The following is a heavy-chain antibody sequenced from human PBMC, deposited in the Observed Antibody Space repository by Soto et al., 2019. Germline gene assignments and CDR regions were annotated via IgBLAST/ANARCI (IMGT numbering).Heavy chain of an antibody. V-gene: IGHV6-1*01. J-gene: IGHJ4*02. Sequence: QVQLQQSGPGLIKPSQTLSLTCAISGDSVSSNGVAWNWIRQSPSRGLEWLGRTYYASKWNNNYSTSVKSRITINPDTSKNQFSLQLHFVTPEDTAVYYCARGRKSAFDYWGQGTLVTVSS. CDR3: ARGRKSAFDY. CDR2: TYYASKWNN. CDR1: GDSVSSNGVA.